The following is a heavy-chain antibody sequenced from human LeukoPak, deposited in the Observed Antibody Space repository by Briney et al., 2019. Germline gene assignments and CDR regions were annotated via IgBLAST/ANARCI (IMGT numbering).Heavy chain of an antibody. CDR1: GFTFSSYE. CDR2: ISSSGSTI. J-gene: IGHJ4*01. Sequence: GGALRLSCAASGFTFSSYEMNWVRQAPGKGLEWVSYISSSGSTIYYADSVKGRFTISRDNAKNSLYLQMNSLRAEDTAVYYCASYPPNCSGGSCFPYDFDYWGQGSLVTVSS. D-gene: IGHD2-15*01. CDR3: ASYPPNCSGGSCFPYDFDY. V-gene: IGHV3-48*03.